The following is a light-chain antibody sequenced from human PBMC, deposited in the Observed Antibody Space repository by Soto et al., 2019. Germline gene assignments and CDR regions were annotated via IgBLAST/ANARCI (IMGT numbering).Light chain of an antibody. CDR2: TNN. CDR1: SSNIGSNT. Sequence: QSVLTQPPSASGTPGQRVTISCSGSSSNIGSNTVNWYQHLPGTAPKLLIYTNNQRPSGVPDRFSGSKSGTSASLAISGLQSEDEADYYCAAWDDSLNGVVFGGGTKLTDL. V-gene: IGLV1-44*01. J-gene: IGLJ2*01. CDR3: AAWDDSLNGVV.